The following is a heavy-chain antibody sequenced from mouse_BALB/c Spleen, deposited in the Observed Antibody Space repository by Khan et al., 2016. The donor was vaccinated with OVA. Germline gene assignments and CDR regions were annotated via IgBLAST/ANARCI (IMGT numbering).Heavy chain of an antibody. CDR3: ARDRIDY. Sequence: QVQLKQSGTELAKPGASVKLSCKASGYTFTTYWMHWVKQRPGRGLEWIGYINPTSGYTDSNEKFKDKATLSADKSSSKAYMQLSSLTSENSAYYYGARDRIDYWGQGTTLTVSS. CDR2: INPTSGYT. CDR1: GYTFTTYW. V-gene: IGHV1-7*01. J-gene: IGHJ2*01.